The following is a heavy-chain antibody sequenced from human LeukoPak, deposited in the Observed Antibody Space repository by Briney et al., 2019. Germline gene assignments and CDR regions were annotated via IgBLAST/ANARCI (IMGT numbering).Heavy chain of an antibody. CDR1: GFTFSSYS. D-gene: IGHD6-13*01. CDR3: ARDDSSRSWWFDP. J-gene: IGHJ5*02. V-gene: IGHV3-21*01. CDR2: ISSSSSYI. Sequence: GGPLRLSCAASGFTFSSYSMNWVRQAPGKGLEWVSSISSSSSYIYYADSVKGRFTISRDNAKNSLYLQMNSLRAEDSAVYYCARDDSSRSWWFDPWGQGTLVTVSS.